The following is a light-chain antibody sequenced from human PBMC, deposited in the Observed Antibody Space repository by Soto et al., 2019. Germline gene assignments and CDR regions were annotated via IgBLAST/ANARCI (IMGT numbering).Light chain of an antibody. CDR2: GAF. CDR1: QSVSYD. J-gene: IGKJ4*01. Sequence: EIVMTQSPATLSVSPGETATLSCRASQSVSYDLAWYQQKPGQGPRLLISGAFTRATGIPARFSGSGSGTDFTLTISSLQSEDFAVYYCQQYKNWPPLTFGGGTKVEIK. V-gene: IGKV3-15*01. CDR3: QQYKNWPPLT.